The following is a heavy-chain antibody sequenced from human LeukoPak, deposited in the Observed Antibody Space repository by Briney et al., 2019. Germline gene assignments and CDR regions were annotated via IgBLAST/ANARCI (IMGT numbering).Heavy chain of an antibody. CDR3: ARDRKVRLLDY. V-gene: IGHV1-2*06. CDR1: GYTFTGYY. J-gene: IGHJ4*02. Sequence: ASVKVSCKASGYTFTGYYMHWVRQAPGQGLEWMGRINPNSGGTNYAQKFQGRVTMTRDTSISTAYMELRSLRSDDTAVYYCARDRKVRLLDYWGQGTLVTVSS. D-gene: IGHD2/OR15-2a*01. CDR2: INPNSGGT.